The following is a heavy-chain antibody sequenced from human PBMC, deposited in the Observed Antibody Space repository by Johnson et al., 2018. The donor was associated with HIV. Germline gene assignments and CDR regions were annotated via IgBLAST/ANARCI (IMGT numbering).Heavy chain of an antibody. V-gene: IGHV3-9*01. J-gene: IGHJ3*02. CDR1: GFTFDYYD. CDR3: TTDLASDAFDI. Sequence: VESGGGLIQPGGSLRLSCAASGFTFDYYDMHWVRQAPGKGLEWVSCISCDCGSIGFADSVKVRFTISRDNAKNSLSLQMNSLRAEDTALYYCTTDLASDAFDIWGQGTMVTVSS. CDR2: ISCDCGSI.